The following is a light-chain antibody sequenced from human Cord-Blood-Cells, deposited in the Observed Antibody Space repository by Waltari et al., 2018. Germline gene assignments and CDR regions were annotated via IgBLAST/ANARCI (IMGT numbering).Light chain of an antibody. Sequence: SYVLTQPPSVSVAPGKTARITCGGNKIGSRSVHWYQQKPGQAPVLVIYYDSDRPSGIPERFSGSNSGNTATLTISRVEAGDEVDYYCQVWDSSSDHVVFGGGTKLTVL. CDR2: YDS. CDR1: KIGSRS. J-gene: IGLJ2*01. CDR3: QVWDSSSDHVV. V-gene: IGLV3-21*04.